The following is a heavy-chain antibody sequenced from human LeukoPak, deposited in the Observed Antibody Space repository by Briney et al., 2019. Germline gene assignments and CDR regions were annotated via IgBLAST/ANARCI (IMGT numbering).Heavy chain of an antibody. CDR3: AKDGLYYDGSEHVYYFDS. V-gene: IGHV3-23*01. D-gene: IGHD3-22*01. CDR2: IIYSGGAT. Sequence: GGSLRLSCAASGFTFSRSAMTWVRQGPGTGLEFVASIIYSGGATYYADSVKGRFTISRDDSKNTLYLQMNSLRAEDTALYYCAKDGLYYDGSEHVYYFDSWGQGTLVTVSS. J-gene: IGHJ4*02. CDR1: GFTFSRSA.